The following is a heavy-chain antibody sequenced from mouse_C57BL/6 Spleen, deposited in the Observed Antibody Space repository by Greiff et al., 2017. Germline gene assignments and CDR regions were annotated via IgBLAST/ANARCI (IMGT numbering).Heavy chain of an antibody. D-gene: IGHD1-1*01. CDR2: IYPRDGST. Sequence: VKLQESGPELVKPGASVKLSCKASGYTFTSYDINWVKQRPGQGLAWIGWIYPRDGSTTSNEKFMGKATLTVAPSSSTASMELHRLTSEESAVYFCATPVVARDWDIDDWGTGTTVTVAS. V-gene: IGHV1-85*01. CDR3: ATPVVARDWDIDD. J-gene: IGHJ1*03. CDR1: GYTFTSYD.